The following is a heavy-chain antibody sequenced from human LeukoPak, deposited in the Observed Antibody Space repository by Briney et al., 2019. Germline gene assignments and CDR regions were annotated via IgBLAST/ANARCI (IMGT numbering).Heavy chain of an antibody. Sequence: GGSLRLSCAASGFTFSSYGMHWVRQAPGKGLEWVAVISYDGSNKYYADSVKGRFTISRDNSKNTLYLQMNSLRAEDAAVYYCARGSWQYYYDSSGYYFFDYWGQGTLVTVSS. CDR3: ARGSWQYYYDSSGYYFFDY. CDR2: ISYDGSNK. J-gene: IGHJ4*02. CDR1: GFTFSSYG. V-gene: IGHV3-30*03. D-gene: IGHD3-22*01.